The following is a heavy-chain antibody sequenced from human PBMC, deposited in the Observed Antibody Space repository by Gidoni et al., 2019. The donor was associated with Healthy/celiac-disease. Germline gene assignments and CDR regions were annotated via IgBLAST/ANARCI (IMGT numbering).Heavy chain of an antibody. CDR3: ARGNKYDFWSGYRPPYGMDV. J-gene: IGHJ6*02. V-gene: IGHV3-13*01. D-gene: IGHD3-3*01. CDR1: GFTFRSYD. CDR2: IGTAGDT. Sequence: EVQLVESGGGLVQPGGSLRLSCAASGFTFRSYDMHWVRQATGKGLEWVSAIGTAGDTYYPGSVKGRFTISRENAKNSLYLQMNSLRAGDTAVYYCARGNKYDFWSGYRPPYGMDVWGQGTTVTVSS.